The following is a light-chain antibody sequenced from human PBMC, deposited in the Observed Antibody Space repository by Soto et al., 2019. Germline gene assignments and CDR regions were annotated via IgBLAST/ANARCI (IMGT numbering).Light chain of an antibody. Sequence: DIRMTLSPSSLSASVGDRVTITCQASQDISHYLNWYQQKPGKAPKILIFDASNLETGVPSRFSGSGSGTDFSFTISGLQPEDIATYYCQQYDNVPRLTSGGGAKVDIK. J-gene: IGKJ4*01. CDR2: DAS. CDR1: QDISHY. V-gene: IGKV1-33*01. CDR3: QQYDNVPRLT.